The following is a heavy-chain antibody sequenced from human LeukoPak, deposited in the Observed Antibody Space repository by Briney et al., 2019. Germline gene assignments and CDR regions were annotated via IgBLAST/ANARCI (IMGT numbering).Heavy chain of an antibody. V-gene: IGHV4-38-2*02. CDR2: IYHSGST. Sequence: SETLSLTCTVSGYSISSGYYWGWTRQPPGKGLEWIGSIYHSGSTFYNPSLKSRVTISLDTSKNQFSLRLSSVTAADTAVYYCARGGSGLTYNWFDPWGQGTLVTVSS. CDR3: ARGGSGLTYNWFDP. D-gene: IGHD3-3*01. CDR1: GYSISSGYY. J-gene: IGHJ5*02.